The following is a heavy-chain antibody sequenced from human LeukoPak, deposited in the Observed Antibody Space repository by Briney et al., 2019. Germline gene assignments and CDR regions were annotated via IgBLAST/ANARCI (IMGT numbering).Heavy chain of an antibody. J-gene: IGHJ6*04. CDR1: GFTFSSYG. V-gene: IGHV3-30*18. CDR3: AKVHGSGEFLYYYYYYGMDV. CDR2: ISYDGSNK. Sequence: GGSLRLSCAASGFTFSSYGMHWVRQAPGKGLEWVAVISYDGSNKYYADSVKGRFTISRDNPKNTLYLQMNSLRAEDTAVYYCAKVHGSGEFLYYYYYYGMDVWGKGTTVTVSS. D-gene: IGHD3-10*01.